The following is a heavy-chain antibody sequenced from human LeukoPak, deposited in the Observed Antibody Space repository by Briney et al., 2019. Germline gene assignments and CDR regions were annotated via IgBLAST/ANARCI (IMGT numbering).Heavy chain of an antibody. CDR2: IDVGNGT. V-gene: IGHV3-66*01. CDR1: GFTVSSYD. Sequence: PGGSLRLSCVASGFTVSSYDMTWVRQAPGKGLEWLSIIDVGNGTYYADSVKGRFTISRDNSKNTVYLQMNSLRVEDTAVYYCAADWPLDHWGQGTLVTVSS. D-gene: IGHD3/OR15-3a*01. CDR3: AADWPLDH. J-gene: IGHJ4*02.